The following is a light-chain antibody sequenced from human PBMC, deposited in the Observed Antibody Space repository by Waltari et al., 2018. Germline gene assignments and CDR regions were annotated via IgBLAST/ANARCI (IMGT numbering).Light chain of an antibody. CDR1: SGHSSNV. CDR2: VNSDGSH. J-gene: IGLJ3*02. Sequence: QLVLTQSPSASASLGASVKLTCTLSSGHSSNVIAWHQPQAEKGPRYLMTVNSDGSHSKGEKNPGRFSCSSSGAERYLTISTLQSEDEADYYCQTGGHGTWVFGGGTKLTVL. V-gene: IGLV4-69*01. CDR3: QTGGHGTWV.